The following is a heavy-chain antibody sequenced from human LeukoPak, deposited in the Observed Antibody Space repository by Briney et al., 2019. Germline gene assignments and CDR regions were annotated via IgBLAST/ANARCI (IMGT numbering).Heavy chain of an antibody. CDR2: SDGGGSST. J-gene: IGHJ4*01. Sequence: GGSLRLSCAASGFTFSNHWMHWVRQVPGKGLVWVSRSDGGGSSTSYADAVKGRFSISRDNAKSILYLQMNSLRADDTAVYYCARGPGSSGGAYVGDYWGHGTLVTVSS. CDR1: GFTFSNHW. V-gene: IGHV3-74*01. CDR3: ARGPGSSGGAYVGDY. D-gene: IGHD3-22*01.